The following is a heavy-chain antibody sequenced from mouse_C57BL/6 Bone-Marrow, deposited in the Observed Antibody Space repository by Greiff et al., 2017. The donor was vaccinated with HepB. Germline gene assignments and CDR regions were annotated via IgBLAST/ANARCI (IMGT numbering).Heavy chain of an antibody. D-gene: IGHD1-1*01. J-gene: IGHJ4*01. CDR2: IRLKSDNYAT. CDR3: TAGSSLYAMDY. CDR1: GFTFSNYW. Sequence: EVKLMESGGGLVQPGGSMKLSCVASGFTFSNYWMNWVRQSPEKGLEWVAQIRLKSDNYATHYAESVKGRFTISRDDSKSSVYLQMNNLRAEDTGIYYCTAGSSLYAMDYWGQGTSVTVSS. V-gene: IGHV6-3*01.